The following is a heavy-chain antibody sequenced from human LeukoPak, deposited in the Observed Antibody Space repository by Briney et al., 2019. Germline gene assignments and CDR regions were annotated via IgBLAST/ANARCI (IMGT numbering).Heavy chain of an antibody. J-gene: IGHJ6*03. CDR1: GYTFTGYY. Sequence: ASVKVSCKASGYTFTGYYMHWVRQAPGQGLEWMGWMNPNSGDTNHAQKFQGRVTMTRDTSISTAYMELTRLRSDDTAVYYCARGGLRVMVYRLYYMDVWGKGTTVTVSS. CDR3: ARGGLRVMVYRLYYMDV. CDR2: MNPNSGDT. V-gene: IGHV1-2*02. D-gene: IGHD2-8*01.